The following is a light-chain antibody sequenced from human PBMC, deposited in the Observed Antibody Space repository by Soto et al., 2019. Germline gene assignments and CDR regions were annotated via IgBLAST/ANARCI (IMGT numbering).Light chain of an antibody. CDR1: SSDVGGYNY. Sequence: QSALTQPRSVSGSPGQSVTISCTGTSSDVGGYNYVSWYQQHPGKAPKLMIYDVSKRPSGVPDRFSGSKSGNTASLTISGLQAEDEADYYCCSYTSANTLVFGGGTKLTVL. CDR2: DVS. J-gene: IGLJ2*01. CDR3: CSYTSANTLV. V-gene: IGLV2-11*01.